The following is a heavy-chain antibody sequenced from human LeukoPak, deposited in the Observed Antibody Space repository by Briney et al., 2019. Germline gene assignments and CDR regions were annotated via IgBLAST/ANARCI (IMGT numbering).Heavy chain of an antibody. D-gene: IGHD1-26*01. J-gene: IGHJ4*02. Sequence: GSLRLPCAASGFTFSTYWLTWVRQAPGKGLEWVANIRQDGSEKYYVDSVKGRFTISRDNAKNSLYLQMNSLRAEDTAVYYCATDYRGYFDYWGQGILVIVSS. CDR1: GFTFSTYW. CDR2: IRQDGSEK. V-gene: IGHV3-7*01. CDR3: ATDYRGYFDY.